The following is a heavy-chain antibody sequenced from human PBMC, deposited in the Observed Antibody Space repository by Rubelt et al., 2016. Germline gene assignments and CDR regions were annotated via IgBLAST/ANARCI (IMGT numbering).Heavy chain of an antibody. Sequence: QMQLVQSGPEVKKPGTSVKVSCKASGLTFSSSAIQWVRQSCGQRPEWIGWVDVGSGDTNYAQKFQERVTITRNMSTRTAYMELRSLRAEDTASDYCAASSRGIAGYNYDHCGQGALVIVSS. CDR1: GLTFSSSA. J-gene: IGHJ4*02. D-gene: IGHD5-24*01. V-gene: IGHV1-58*02. CDR3: AASSRGIAGYNYDH. CDR2: VDVGSGDT.